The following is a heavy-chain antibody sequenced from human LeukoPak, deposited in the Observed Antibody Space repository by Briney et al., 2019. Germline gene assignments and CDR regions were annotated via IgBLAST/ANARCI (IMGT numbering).Heavy chain of an antibody. D-gene: IGHD1-14*01. CDR3: AGGGISRSRLDP. CDR2: IKHDGSEK. V-gene: IGHV3-7*01. J-gene: IGHJ5*02. Sequence: PWGSLRLSRADSVFILSHYWLSWVRPAPRTGGKGVGNIKHDGSEKYYVSSVKRRFTTSRNNTKNSLYLQMSRMRAEEAAVYCCAGGGISRSRLDPWGQGTLVTVSS. CDR1: VFILSHYW.